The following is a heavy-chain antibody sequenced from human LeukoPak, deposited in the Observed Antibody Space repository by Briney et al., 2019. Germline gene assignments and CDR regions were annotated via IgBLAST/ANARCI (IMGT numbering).Heavy chain of an antibody. CDR3: ARIVDYDGSGSYGHTGRCFDP. CDR1: GYTFTTYG. V-gene: IGHV1-18*01. Sequence: GASVKVSCKASGYTFTTYGVSWGRRAPGQGVEWMGWISAYNGNTNYAQKLQRRVTMTAYTSTSTAYIELKSLRSDDTAVYYCARIVDYDGSGSYGHTGRCFDPWGQGTLVTVSS. CDR2: ISAYNGNT. D-gene: IGHD3-10*01. J-gene: IGHJ5*02.